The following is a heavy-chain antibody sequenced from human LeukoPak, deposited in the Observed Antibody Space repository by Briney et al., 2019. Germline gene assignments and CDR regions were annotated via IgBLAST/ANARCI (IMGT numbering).Heavy chain of an antibody. J-gene: IGHJ6*02. Sequence: GGSLRLSCAASGFTFSSYSMNWVRQAPGKGLEWVSSISSSSSYIYYADSVKGRFTISRDNAKNSLYLQMSSLRAEDTAVYYCATFVVAATPGGNGMDVWGQGTTVTVSS. D-gene: IGHD2-15*01. V-gene: IGHV3-21*01. CDR2: ISSSSSYI. CDR1: GFTFSSYS. CDR3: ATFVVAATPGGNGMDV.